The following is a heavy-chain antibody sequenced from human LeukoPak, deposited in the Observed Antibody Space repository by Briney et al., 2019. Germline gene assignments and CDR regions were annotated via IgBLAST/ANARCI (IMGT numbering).Heavy chain of an antibody. CDR3: AGLCIRGQRVPASIRGQSSYAKGADY. Sequence: ASVKVSCKASGYTFTSYDINWVRQATGQGLELMGWMNPNSGNTGYAHKFQGRVTMTRNTSKSTDYLELSSLKAEDTAVNYGAGLCIRGQRVPASIRGQSSYAKGADYWGQGNLVTVSS. D-gene: IGHD2-2*01. CDR2: MNPNSGNT. CDR1: GYTFTSYD. V-gene: IGHV1-8*01. J-gene: IGHJ4*02.